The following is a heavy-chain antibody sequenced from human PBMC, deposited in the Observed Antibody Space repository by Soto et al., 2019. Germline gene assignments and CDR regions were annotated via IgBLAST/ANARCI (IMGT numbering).Heavy chain of an antibody. J-gene: IGHJ5*02. V-gene: IGHV3-23*01. CDR3: AKFYGGKSAHTYTIDP. CDR2: ISGSGGST. CDR1: GFTFSSYA. D-gene: IGHD2-15*01. Sequence: GGSLRLSCAASGFTFSSYAMSWVRQAPEKGLEWVSAISGSGGSTYYADSVKGRFTISRDNSKNTLYLQMNSLRPEDTAVYYCAKFYGGKSAHTYTIDPWGQGTLVTVSS.